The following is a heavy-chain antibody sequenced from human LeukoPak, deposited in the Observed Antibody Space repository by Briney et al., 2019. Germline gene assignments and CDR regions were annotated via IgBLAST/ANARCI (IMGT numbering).Heavy chain of an antibody. J-gene: IGHJ4*02. V-gene: IGHV3-23*01. CDR2: ISGSGGST. D-gene: IGHD3-10*01. Sequence: PGGSLRLSCAASGFTFSSYAMSWVRQAPGKGLEWVSAISGSGGSTYYADSAKGRFTISRDNSKNTLYLQMNSLRAEDTAVYYCAKDSTAPISITMVRGRWYFDYWGQGTLVTVSS. CDR1: GFTFSSYA. CDR3: AKDSTAPISITMVRGRWYFDY.